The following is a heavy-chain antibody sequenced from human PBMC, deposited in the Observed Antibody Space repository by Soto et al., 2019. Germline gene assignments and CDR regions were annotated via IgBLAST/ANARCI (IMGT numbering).Heavy chain of an antibody. D-gene: IGHD5-12*01. CDR2: IDTDGSTT. CDR1: GFTFSNNL. J-gene: IGHJ3*01. Sequence: EVQLVESGGNLVQPGGSLRLSCAASGFTFSNNLMHWVRQVPGKGLVWVSRIDTDGSTTNYADSVKGRFTISRDNAKNTLYLQMNSLRVEDTAMYYCARDRDGYNFWGQGTMVTVSS. CDR3: ARDRDGYNF. V-gene: IGHV3-74*01.